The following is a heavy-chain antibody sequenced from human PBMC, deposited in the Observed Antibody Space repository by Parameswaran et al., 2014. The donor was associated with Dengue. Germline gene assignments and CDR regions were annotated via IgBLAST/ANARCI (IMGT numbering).Heavy chain of an antibody. Sequence: RWIRQPPGKGLEWIGNTHYNWDTNYSPSLKSRVTMSLDTSKTQFSLKVNSVTDADTAVYYCAREKGDYGDGDAFDIWGQGTMVTVSS. CDR2: THYNWDT. J-gene: IGHJ3*02. CDR3: AREKGDYGDGDAFDI. V-gene: IGHV4-59*01. D-gene: IGHD4-17*01.